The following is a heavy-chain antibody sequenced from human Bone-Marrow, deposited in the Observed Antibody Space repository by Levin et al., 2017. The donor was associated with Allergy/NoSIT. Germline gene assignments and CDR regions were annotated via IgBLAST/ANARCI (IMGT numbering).Heavy chain of an antibody. CDR1: GFTVGNNY. CDR2: IYSGCGT. Sequence: GGSLRLSCAASGFTVGNNYVAWVRQAPGKGLDWISVIYSGCGTYYADSVKGRFTISRDKSKNTVYLQMNSLRVEDTAVYYCSSAPGFSDYWGQGTLVTVSS. CDR3: SSAPGFSDY. V-gene: IGHV3-66*01. J-gene: IGHJ4*02.